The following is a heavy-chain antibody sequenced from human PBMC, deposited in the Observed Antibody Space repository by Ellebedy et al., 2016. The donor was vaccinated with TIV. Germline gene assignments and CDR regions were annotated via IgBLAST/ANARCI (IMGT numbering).Heavy chain of an antibody. D-gene: IGHD2/OR15-2a*01. CDR2: ISSSSSYI. CDR1: GFTFSSYS. CDR3: ARELTTFPYGMDV. V-gene: IGHV3-21*01. J-gene: IGHJ6*02. Sequence: GESLKISCAASGFTFSSYSMNWVRQAPGKGLEWVSSISSSSSYIYYADSVKGRFTISRDNAKNSLYLQMNSLRAEDTAVYYCARELTTFPYGMDVWGQGTTVTVSS.